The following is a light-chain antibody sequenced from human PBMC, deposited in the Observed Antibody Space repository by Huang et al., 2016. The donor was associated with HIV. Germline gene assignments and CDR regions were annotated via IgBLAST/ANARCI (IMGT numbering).Light chain of an antibody. V-gene: IGKV4-1*01. J-gene: IGKJ1*01. Sequence: DIVMTQSPDSLAVSLGETATINCKSSQSVSYSSNNKNYLAWYQQRPGHPPKLLIYWAATRESGVPDRFSGSGYGTNFNLTISSLQAEDVAVYYCQQYRSDFWSFGQGTKVEIK. CDR3: QQYRSDFWS. CDR2: WAA. CDR1: QSVSYSSNNKNY.